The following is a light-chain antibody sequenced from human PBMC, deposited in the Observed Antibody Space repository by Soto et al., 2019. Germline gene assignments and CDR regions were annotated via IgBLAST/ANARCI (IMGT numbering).Light chain of an antibody. J-gene: IGKJ1*01. CDR3: QQRYNWPPT. CDR2: DAS. CDR1: QYVSSF. Sequence: EIVFTQSPATLSLSPGERATLSCRASQYVSSFLAWYQQKAGQAPRLLIYDASHRATGIPARFSGSGSGTDFTLTINSLEPEDFALYYCQQRYNWPPTFGQGTKV. V-gene: IGKV3-11*01.